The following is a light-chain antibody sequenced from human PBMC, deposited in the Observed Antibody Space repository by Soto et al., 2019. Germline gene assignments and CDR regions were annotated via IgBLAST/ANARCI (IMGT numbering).Light chain of an antibody. CDR2: KAS. Sequence: DIQMTQSPSSLSSSVGDRVTLTCRASQSISSYLNWYKQKPGKAPKLLRHKASTLESGVPSRFRGTGSGTEFTLIISSLQPDDLETYYCQQYNSYPFTFGPGTKVDIK. CDR3: QQYNSYPFT. J-gene: IGKJ3*01. V-gene: IGKV1-5*03. CDR1: QSISSY.